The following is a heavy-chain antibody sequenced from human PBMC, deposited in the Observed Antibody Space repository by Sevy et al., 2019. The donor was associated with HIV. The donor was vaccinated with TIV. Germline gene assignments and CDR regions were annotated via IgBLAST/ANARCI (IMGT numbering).Heavy chain of an antibody. CDR2: IYYTGSS. CDR3: ARGGPNQQQLDYFDS. CDR1: GISISNYY. V-gene: IGHV4-59*01. D-gene: IGHD6-13*01. Sequence: SETLSLTCTVSGISISNYYWTWIRQPPGKGLEWIGYIYYTGSSDSNPSLKSRVTTSLDTSKNQFSLKLSSVTAADTAIYYCARGGPNQQQLDYFDSWGQGILVTVSS. J-gene: IGHJ4*02.